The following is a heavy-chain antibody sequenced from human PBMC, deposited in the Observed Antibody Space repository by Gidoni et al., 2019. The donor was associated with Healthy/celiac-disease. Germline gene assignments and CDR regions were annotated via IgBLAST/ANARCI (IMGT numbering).Heavy chain of an antibody. Sequence: EVQLVQSGAEVKKPGESLRISCKGSGYSFTSYWISWVRQMPGKGLEWMGRIDPSDSYTNYSPSFQGHVTISADKSISTAYLQWSSLKASDTAMYYCASPKRSVAGTYYYYGMDVWGQGTTVTVSS. CDR3: ASPKRSVAGTYYYYGMDV. CDR1: GYSFTSYW. D-gene: IGHD6-19*01. CDR2: IDPSDSYT. V-gene: IGHV5-10-1*03. J-gene: IGHJ6*02.